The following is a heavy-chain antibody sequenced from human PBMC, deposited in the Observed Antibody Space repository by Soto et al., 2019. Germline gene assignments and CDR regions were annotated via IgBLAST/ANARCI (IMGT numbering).Heavy chain of an antibody. Sequence: SETLSLTCTVSGVSISSYYWNWIRQPPGNGLEWIGHILYTGSAKYNPSLKSRVTMSLDTSKNQFSLKLTSVTAADTAVYYCAPYSSNSDWFDPCGQGPLVTVSS. CDR3: APYSSNSDWFDP. D-gene: IGHD6-13*01. CDR2: ILYTGSA. V-gene: IGHV4-59*01. CDR1: GVSISSYY. J-gene: IGHJ5*02.